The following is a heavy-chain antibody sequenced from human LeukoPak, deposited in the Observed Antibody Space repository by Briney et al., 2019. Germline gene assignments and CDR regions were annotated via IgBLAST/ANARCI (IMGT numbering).Heavy chain of an antibody. J-gene: IGHJ3*02. CDR2: IIAIFGTA. Sequence: GSSVKVSCKASGGTFSSYAISWVRQAPGQGLEWMGGIIAIFGTANYAQKFQGRVTITTDESTSTAYMELSSLRSEDTAVYYCARGMVRAPDAFDIWGQGTMVTVSS. CDR1: GGTFSSYA. D-gene: IGHD3-10*01. V-gene: IGHV1-69*05. CDR3: ARGMVRAPDAFDI.